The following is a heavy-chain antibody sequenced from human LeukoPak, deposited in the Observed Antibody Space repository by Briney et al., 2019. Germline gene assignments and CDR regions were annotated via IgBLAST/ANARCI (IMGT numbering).Heavy chain of an antibody. CDR3: AKQLGYCSDGSCYFPY. V-gene: IGHV3-23*01. CDR2: ISGSGGST. CDR1: GFTFSSYA. D-gene: IGHD2-15*01. J-gene: IGHJ4*02. Sequence: GGSLRLSCAASGFTFSSYAMSWVRQAPGKGLEWVSAISGSGGSTNYADSVQGRFTISRDNSKSTLCLQVNSLRAEDTAVYYCAKQLGYCSDGSCYFPYWGQGTLVTVSS.